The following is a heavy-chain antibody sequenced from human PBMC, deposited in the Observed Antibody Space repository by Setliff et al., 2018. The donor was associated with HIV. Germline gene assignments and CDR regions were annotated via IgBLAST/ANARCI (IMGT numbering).Heavy chain of an antibody. V-gene: IGHV4-61*02. CDR2: IYISGST. CDR3: AREDYYDSSGDAFDI. CDR1: GGSISRGNYY. D-gene: IGHD3-22*01. Sequence: PSETLSLTCTVPGGSISRGNYYWNWIRHPAGKGLEWIGRIYISGSTNYNPSLESRVTISLDTSKNQFSLKLRSVTAADTAVYYCAREDYYDSSGDAFDIWGKGTMVTVSS. J-gene: IGHJ3*02.